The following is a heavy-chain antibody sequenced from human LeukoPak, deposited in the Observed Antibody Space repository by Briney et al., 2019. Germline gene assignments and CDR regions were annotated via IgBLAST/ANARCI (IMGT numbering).Heavy chain of an antibody. CDR2: MNPNSGNT. D-gene: IGHD6-6*01. CDR1: GYTFTSYD. J-gene: IGHJ5*02. CDR3: ARDPLGGSSLSLTNWFDP. Sequence: ASVKVSCKASGYTFTSYDINWVRQATGHGLEWMGWMNPNSGNTGYAQKFQGRVTMTRNTSISTAYMELSSLRSEDTAVYYCARDPLGGSSLSLTNWFDPWGQGTLVTVSS. V-gene: IGHV1-8*01.